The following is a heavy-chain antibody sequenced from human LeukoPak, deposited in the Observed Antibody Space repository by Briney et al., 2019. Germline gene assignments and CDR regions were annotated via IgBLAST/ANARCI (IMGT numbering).Heavy chain of an antibody. V-gene: IGHV5-51*01. J-gene: IGHJ4*02. D-gene: IGHD5-18*01. CDR2: IYPGDSDT. CDR3: ASGSYSYSFAS. CDR1: GYIYTSYW. Sequence: GESLKISCNSSGYIYTSYWIGWVRQMPGKGLEWMGIIYPGDSDTRYSPSFQGPVTISADKSISTAYLQWSSLKASDTAMYYCASGSYSYSFASWGQGPLVTVSP.